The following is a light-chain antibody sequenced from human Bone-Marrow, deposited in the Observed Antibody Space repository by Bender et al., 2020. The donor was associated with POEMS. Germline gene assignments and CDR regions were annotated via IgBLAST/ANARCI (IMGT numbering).Light chain of an antibody. Sequence: QSALTQPTSVSGSPGQSVTIPCTGTSSDVGADNYVSWYQQYPGSVPKLIISDVSRRPSGISNRFSGSKSGNTASLTISGLEAEDEASYYCSSYTSGSTLDVIFGGGTPVIVL. CDR3: SSYTSGSTLDVI. J-gene: IGLJ2*01. CDR1: SSDVGADNY. CDR2: DVS. V-gene: IGLV2-14*03.